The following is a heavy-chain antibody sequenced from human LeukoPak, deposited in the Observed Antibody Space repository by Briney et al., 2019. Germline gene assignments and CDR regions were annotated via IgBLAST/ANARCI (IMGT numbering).Heavy chain of an antibody. V-gene: IGHV3-74*01. J-gene: IGHJ4*02. CDR3: GSLTVVARDH. Sequence: GGSLRLSCAASGFSFSTHWMLWVRQAPGKGLVYVAQINSDGSATAYADSVKGRSTISRDNAKNTLYLEMSSLRAEDTAVYYCGSLTVVARDHWGQGTLVTVSS. CDR2: INSDGSAT. D-gene: IGHD3-22*01. CDR1: GFSFSTHW.